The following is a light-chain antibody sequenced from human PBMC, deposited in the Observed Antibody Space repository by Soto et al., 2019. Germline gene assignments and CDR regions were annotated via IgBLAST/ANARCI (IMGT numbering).Light chain of an antibody. V-gene: IGKV3-15*01. CDR3: QQDSSWPLT. CDR1: QYIRSS. J-gene: IGKJ4*01. Sequence: EIVMTQSPATLSVSPGERVTLSCRASQYIRSSLAWYQQKPGQAPRLLIYGASIRATGVPATFSGSGSGTEFTLSISSLQSEHLGVYYCQQDSSWPLTFGGGTKVDIK. CDR2: GAS.